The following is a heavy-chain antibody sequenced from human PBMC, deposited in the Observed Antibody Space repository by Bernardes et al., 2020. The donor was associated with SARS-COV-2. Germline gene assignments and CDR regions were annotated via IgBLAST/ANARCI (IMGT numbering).Heavy chain of an antibody. D-gene: IGHD3-16*02. CDR3: NWITSREVSRGVYHFGMDV. J-gene: IGHJ6*02. CDR1: GLTFSDAW. Sequence: GGSLRLSCAVSGLTFSDAWMSWVRQAPGKGLEWLGRIVSKDAGGTIDYAAPVKGRFTISRDDAKNMLYLQMNSLKAEDTAVYFCNWITSREVSRGVYHFGMDVWGQGTTVTVSS. CDR2: IVSKDAGGTI. V-gene: IGHV3-15*04.